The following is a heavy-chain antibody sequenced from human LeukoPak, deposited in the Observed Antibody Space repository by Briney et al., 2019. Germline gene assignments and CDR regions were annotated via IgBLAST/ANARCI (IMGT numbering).Heavy chain of an antibody. V-gene: IGHV4-34*01. CDR3: AREQRLRDNNWFDS. J-gene: IGHJ5*01. D-gene: IGHD6-25*01. Sequence: SETLSLTCAVYGGSFSGYYWSWIRQPPGKGLEWIGEINHSGSTNYNPSLKSRLTISIDTSKNQFSLRLSSVTAADTAVYYCAREQRLRDNNWFDSWGQGTLVTVSS. CDR1: GGSFSGYY. CDR2: INHSGST.